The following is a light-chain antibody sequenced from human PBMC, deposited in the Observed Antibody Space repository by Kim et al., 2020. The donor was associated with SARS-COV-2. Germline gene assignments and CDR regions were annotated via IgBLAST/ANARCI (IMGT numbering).Light chain of an antibody. CDR3: KHYDNYSQT. Sequence: DIQMTQSPSTLSASVGDRVTTTCRASQRISNSLAWYQQRPGKAPTLLIYEASSLESGVPSRFSGTGSGTEFTLTISSLQPDDFATYYCKHYDNYSQTFGPGTKVDIK. V-gene: IGKV1-5*01. CDR1: QRISNS. CDR2: EAS. J-gene: IGKJ1*01.